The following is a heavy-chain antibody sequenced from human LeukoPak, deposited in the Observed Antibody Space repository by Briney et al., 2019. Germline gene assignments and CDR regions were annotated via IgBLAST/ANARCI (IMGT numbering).Heavy chain of an antibody. CDR3: ARARDYGDYEY. V-gene: IGHV3-53*01. CDR2: IYSGGTT. D-gene: IGHD4-17*01. Sequence: GGSLRLSCAASGFTVSSNYMSWVRQAPGKGLEWVSVIYSGGTTYYADSVKGRITISRDNSKNTLYLQMNSLRAEDTAVYYCARARDYGDYEYWGQGTLVTVSS. CDR1: GFTVSSNY. J-gene: IGHJ4*02.